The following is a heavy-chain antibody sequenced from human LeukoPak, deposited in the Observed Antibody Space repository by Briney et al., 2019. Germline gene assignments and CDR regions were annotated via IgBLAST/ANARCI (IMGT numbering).Heavy chain of an antibody. Sequence: ASVKVSCKASGYTFTGYYIHWVRQAPGQGLEWMGWINPNSGGTNYAQKFQGRVTMTRDTSISTAYLELSRLRSDDTDVYNCAREDSKDWGQGTLVTVPS. CDR1: GYTFTGYY. J-gene: IGHJ4*02. CDR3: AREDSKD. V-gene: IGHV1-2*02. D-gene: IGHD3-22*01. CDR2: INPNSGGT.